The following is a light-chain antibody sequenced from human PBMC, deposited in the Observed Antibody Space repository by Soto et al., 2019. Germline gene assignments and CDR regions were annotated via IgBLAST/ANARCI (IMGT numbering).Light chain of an antibody. Sequence: EIVMTQSPDPLSVSPGERATLSCRASQSVSFNFAWYRQKLGQAPTLLIYRASTRATGIPARFSGSGSGTEFTLTISSLQSEDFAVYYCQQYNNWPYTFGQGTKLEIK. J-gene: IGKJ2*01. CDR2: RAS. V-gene: IGKV3-15*01. CDR1: QSVSFN. CDR3: QQYNNWPYT.